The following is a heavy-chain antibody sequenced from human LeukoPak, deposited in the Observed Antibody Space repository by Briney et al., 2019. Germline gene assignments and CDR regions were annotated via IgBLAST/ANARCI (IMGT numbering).Heavy chain of an antibody. CDR1: GFTFSSYS. V-gene: IGHV3-21*01. CDR2: ISSSSSYI. Sequence: GGSLRLSCAASGFTFSSYSMNWVRQAPGKGLEWVSSISSSSSYIYYADSVKGRLTISRDNAKNSLYLQMNSLRAEDTAVYYCARAPVYCSSTSCYSPSGFDYWGQGTLVTVSS. CDR3: ARAPVYCSSTSCYSPSGFDY. D-gene: IGHD2-2*01. J-gene: IGHJ4*02.